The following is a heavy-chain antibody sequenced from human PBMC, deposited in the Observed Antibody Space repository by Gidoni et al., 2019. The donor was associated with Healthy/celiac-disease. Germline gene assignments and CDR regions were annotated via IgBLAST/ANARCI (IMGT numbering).Heavy chain of an antibody. J-gene: IGHJ4*02. V-gene: IGHV5-51*03. CDR1: GYSFTSYW. Sequence: EVQLVQSGAEVKKPGESLTISCKGSGYSFTSYWIGWVRQMHGKGLEWMGTIYPGDSDTRYSPSFQGQVTISADKSISTAYLQWSSLKASDTAMYYCATLWYSGSPLEVAFDYWGQGTLVTVSS. CDR2: IYPGDSDT. D-gene: IGHD1-26*01. CDR3: ATLWYSGSPLEVAFDY.